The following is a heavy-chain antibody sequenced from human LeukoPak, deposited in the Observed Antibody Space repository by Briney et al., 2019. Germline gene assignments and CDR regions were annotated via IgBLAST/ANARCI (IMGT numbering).Heavy chain of an antibody. V-gene: IGHV3-30*02. J-gene: IGHJ4*02. CDR3: AKGGLYLYGGNAYY. D-gene: IGHD4-23*01. Sequence: GGSLRLSCAASGFTFSSYGMHWVRQAPGKGLEWVAFIRYDGSNKYYADSVKGRFTISRDNSKNTLYLQMNSLRAEDTAVYYCAKGGLYLYGGNAYYWGQGTLVTVPS. CDR2: IRYDGSNK. CDR1: GFTFSSYG.